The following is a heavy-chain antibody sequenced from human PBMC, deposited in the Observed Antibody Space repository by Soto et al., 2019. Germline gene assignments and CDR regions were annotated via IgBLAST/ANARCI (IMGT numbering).Heavy chain of an antibody. CDR3: ARSYYDILTGQRDFDP. Sequence: PSETLSLTCTVSGGSISSGGYYWSWIRQHPGKGLEWIGYIYYSGSTNYNPSLKSRVTISVDTSKNQFSLKLSSVTAADTAVYYCARSYYDILTGQRDFDPWGQGTLVTVSS. CDR1: GGSISSGGYY. CDR2: IYYSGST. V-gene: IGHV4-61*08. D-gene: IGHD3-9*01. J-gene: IGHJ5*02.